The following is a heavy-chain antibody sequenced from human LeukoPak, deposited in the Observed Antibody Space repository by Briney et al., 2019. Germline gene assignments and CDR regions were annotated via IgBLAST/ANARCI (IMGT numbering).Heavy chain of an antibody. CDR3: VRESLYGFDI. D-gene: IGHD3-16*02. Sequence: GGSLRLSCAASGFMFSGYSMTWVRQAPGEGLEWLSYISSTSNVIHYADSVKGRFTISRDNAKNSLFLQMNSLRVEDTAVYYCVRESLYGFDIWGQGTMVTVSS. CDR2: ISSTSNVI. V-gene: IGHV3-48*01. CDR1: GFMFSGYS. J-gene: IGHJ3*02.